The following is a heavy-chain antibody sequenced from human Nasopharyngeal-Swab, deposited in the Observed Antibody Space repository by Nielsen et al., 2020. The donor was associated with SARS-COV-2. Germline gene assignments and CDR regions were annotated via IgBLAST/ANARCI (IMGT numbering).Heavy chain of an antibody. CDR1: GGAFSGFY. J-gene: IGHJ6*02. V-gene: IGHV4-34*01. CDR3: ARGRRERAPRYYYYGMDV. CDR2: INPSGST. Sequence: SETLSLTCAVYGGAFSGFYWSWIRQSPGEGLEWIGEINPSGSTDYNSSLKSRVSMSVDTSKNQVFLNLRSVTAADTALYYCARGRRERAPRYYYYGMDVWGQGTTVTVS. D-gene: IGHD1-1*01.